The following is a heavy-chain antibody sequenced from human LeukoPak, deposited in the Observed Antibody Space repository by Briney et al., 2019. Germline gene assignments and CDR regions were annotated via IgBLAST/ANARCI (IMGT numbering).Heavy chain of an antibody. V-gene: IGHV4-30-4*01. CDR3: ARHELQEGWFDP. D-gene: IGHD1-26*01. Sequence: SQTLSLTCTVSGGSISSGDYYWSWIRQPPGKGLEWIGYIYTSGSTNYNPSLKSRVTISVDTSKNQFSLKLSSVTAADTAVYYCARHELQEGWFDPWGQGTLVTVSS. CDR1: GGSISSGDYY. CDR2: IYTSGST. J-gene: IGHJ5*02.